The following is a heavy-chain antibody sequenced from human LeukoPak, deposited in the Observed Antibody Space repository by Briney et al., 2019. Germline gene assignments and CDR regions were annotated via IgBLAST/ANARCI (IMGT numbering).Heavy chain of an antibody. Sequence: PGGSLRLSCAASRFTFSSYGTHWVRQAPGKGLEWVAFIRYDGSNKYYADSVKGRFTISRDNSKNTLYLQMNSLRAEDTAVYYCAKVLYYYDSRDAFDIWGQGTMVTVSS. CDR1: RFTFSSYG. CDR2: IRYDGSNK. V-gene: IGHV3-30*02. CDR3: AKVLYYYDSRDAFDI. D-gene: IGHD3-22*01. J-gene: IGHJ3*02.